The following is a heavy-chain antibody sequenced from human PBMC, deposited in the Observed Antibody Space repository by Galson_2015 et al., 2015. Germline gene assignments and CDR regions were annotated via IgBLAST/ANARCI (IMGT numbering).Heavy chain of an antibody. Sequence: SLRLSCAASAFAFSSHDMHWVRQAPGRGLEGVAVIWYDGSQKYYGDAVKGRFTISRDNYKNTLYLQINSPRSEDTAVYYLAIPSQQLRLHMHFYYYHSMDVWGKGTTGTVSS. CDR3: AIPSQQLRLHMHFYYYHSMDV. D-gene: IGHD4-11*01. CDR1: AFAFSSHD. CDR2: IWYDGSQK. J-gene: IGHJ6*03. V-gene: IGHV3-33*01.